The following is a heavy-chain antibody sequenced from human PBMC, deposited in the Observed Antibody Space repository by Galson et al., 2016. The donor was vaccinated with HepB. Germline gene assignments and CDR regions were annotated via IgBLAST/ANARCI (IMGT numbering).Heavy chain of an antibody. D-gene: IGHD3-3*01. V-gene: IGHV3-23*01. J-gene: IGHJ5*02. CDR3: AKDTRSGFHSRWFDP. Sequence: SLRLSCAASGFTFSNYAMSWVRQAPGKGLEWVSAISGSGGSPYYADSVKGRFTISRDNSKNTLYLQMNSLRVEDTALYYCAKDTRSGFHSRWFDPWGQGTLVTVSS. CDR2: ISGSGGSP. CDR1: GFTFSNYA.